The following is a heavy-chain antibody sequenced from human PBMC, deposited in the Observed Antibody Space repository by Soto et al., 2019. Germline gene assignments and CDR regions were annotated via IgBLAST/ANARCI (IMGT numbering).Heavy chain of an antibody. CDR1: GGTFSSYT. CDR2: IIPILGIA. Sequence: QVQLVQSGAEVKKPGSSVKVSCKASGGTFSSYTISWVRQAPGQGLEWMGRIIPILGIANYAQKFQGRVTITADKTTSTAYMELGSLRSDDTAVYYCARGKPLIVGVVTYYYYYMDVWGKGTTVTVSS. J-gene: IGHJ6*03. D-gene: IGHD3-3*01. CDR3: ARGKPLIVGVVTYYYYYMDV. V-gene: IGHV1-69*02.